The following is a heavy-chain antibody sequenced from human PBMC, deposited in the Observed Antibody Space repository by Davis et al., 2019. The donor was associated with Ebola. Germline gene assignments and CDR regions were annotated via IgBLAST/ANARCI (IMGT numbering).Heavy chain of an antibody. Sequence: GGSLRLSCAASGFTFSSYWMSWVRQAPGKGLEWVANIKQDGSEKYYVDSVKGRFTISRDNAKNSLYLQMNSLTDEDTAVYFCARDRIGDYDSSGYWDYWGQGTLVTVSS. CDR3: ARDRIGDYDSSGYWDY. CDR1: GFTFSSYW. D-gene: IGHD3-22*01. J-gene: IGHJ4*02. V-gene: IGHV3-7*01. CDR2: IKQDGSEK.